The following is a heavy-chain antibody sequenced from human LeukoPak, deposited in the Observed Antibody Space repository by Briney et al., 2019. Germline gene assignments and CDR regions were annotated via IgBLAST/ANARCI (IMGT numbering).Heavy chain of an antibody. V-gene: IGHV4-59*08. CDR1: NGSISSYY. D-gene: IGHD6-25*01. Sequence: PSETLSLTCTVSNGSISSYYWSWVRQPPRKELEWIGYIHYSGSTNYNPSLKSRVTISVDTSQRRFSLKLTSVTAADTAVYYCARHVSAASNVFDIWGQGIMVIVSS. J-gene: IGHJ3*02. CDR2: IHYSGST. CDR3: ARHVSAASNVFDI.